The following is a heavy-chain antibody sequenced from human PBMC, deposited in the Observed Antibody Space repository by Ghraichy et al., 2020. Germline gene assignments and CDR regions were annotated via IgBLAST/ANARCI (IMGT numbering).Heavy chain of an antibody. CDR3: TSVGDTYGSGY. CDR1: GFIFTNAW. CDR2: IKSKTDGGTT. D-gene: IGHD3-10*01. J-gene: IGHJ4*02. V-gene: IGHV3-15*01. Sequence: SLRLSCTGSGFIFTNAWLTWVRQAPGKGLDWVGRIKSKTDGGTTDYGAAVKGRFTISRDDSSSTVYLQMNSLRSEDTAIYYCTSVGDTYGSGYWGQGTLVTVSS.